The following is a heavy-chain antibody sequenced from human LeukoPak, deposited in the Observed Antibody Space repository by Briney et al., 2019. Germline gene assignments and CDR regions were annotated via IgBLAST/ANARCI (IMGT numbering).Heavy chain of an antibody. CDR1: GDSVSSNSAA. CDR2: TYYRSKWYN. V-gene: IGHV6-1*01. J-gene: IGHJ4*02. CDR3: ARDDYYDSSGYYGRFDY. D-gene: IGHD3-22*01. Sequence: SQTISLTCAISGDSVSSNSAAWNWIRQSPSRGLEWLGRTYYRSKWYNDYAVSVKSRITINPDTSKNQFSLQLNSVTPEDTAVYYCARDDYYDSSGYYGRFDYWGQGTLVTVSS.